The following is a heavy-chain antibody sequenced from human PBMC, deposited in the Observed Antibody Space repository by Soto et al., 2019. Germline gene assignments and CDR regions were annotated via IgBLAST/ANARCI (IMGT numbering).Heavy chain of an antibody. D-gene: IGHD1-26*01. CDR3: ARSSSYGSYYYLDL. Sequence: ASVKVSRKASGDTFTRHGLTWVRQAPGQGPEWMGWITVGSGNTHYAQKFQGRVSMSTDTSTSTAYMELWSLRSDDTAVYYCARSSSYGSYYYLDLWGQGTPVTVSS. V-gene: IGHV1-18*04. CDR1: GDTFTRHG. CDR2: ITVGSGNT. J-gene: IGHJ4*02.